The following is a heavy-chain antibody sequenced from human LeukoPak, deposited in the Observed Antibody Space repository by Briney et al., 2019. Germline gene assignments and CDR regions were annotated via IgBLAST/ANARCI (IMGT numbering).Heavy chain of an antibody. J-gene: IGHJ3*01. CDR1: RFPINNYA. CDR2: IWSSGDQT. CDR3: AKDPNGDYIGAFDV. V-gene: IGHV3-23*01. D-gene: IGHD2-8*01. Sequence: QPGGPLRLSCRTSRFPINNYAMTWGPRSPGKALEWVSSIWSSGDQTKYADSGRGRVTVSRDKTKNTLYLQMNDLRVDDTAVYYCAKDPNGDYIGAFDVWGQGIMVTVSS.